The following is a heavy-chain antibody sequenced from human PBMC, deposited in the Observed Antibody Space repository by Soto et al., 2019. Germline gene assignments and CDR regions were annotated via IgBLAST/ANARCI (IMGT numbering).Heavy chain of an antibody. D-gene: IGHD5-12*01. J-gene: IGHJ4*02. CDR3: AKEPRGYSGYELVY. CDR2: ISYDGSNK. Sequence: GGSLRLSCAASGFTFSSYGMHWVRQAPGKGLEWVAVISYDGSNKYYADSVKGRFTISRDNSKNTLYLQMNSLRAEDTAVYYCAKEPRGYSGYELVYWGQGTLVTVSS. CDR1: GFTFSSYG. V-gene: IGHV3-30*18.